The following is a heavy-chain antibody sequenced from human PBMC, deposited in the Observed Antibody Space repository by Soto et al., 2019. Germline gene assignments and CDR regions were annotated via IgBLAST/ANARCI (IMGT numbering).Heavy chain of an antibody. Sequence: QVQLVESGGGLVKPGGSLRLSCAASGFTFSDYYMSWIRQAPGKGLEWVSYISRSSSYTNNADSVKGRFTIFRDNANNSLYLQMISLRGEDTAVYYCARVAAPSPYYYYYYGMDVWGQGTTVTVSS. CDR2: ISRSSSYT. D-gene: IGHD6-25*01. CDR3: ARVAAPSPYYYYYYGMDV. V-gene: IGHV3-11*06. J-gene: IGHJ6*02. CDR1: GFTFSDYY.